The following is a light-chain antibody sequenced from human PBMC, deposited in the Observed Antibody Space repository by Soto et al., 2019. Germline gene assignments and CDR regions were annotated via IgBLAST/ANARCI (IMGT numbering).Light chain of an antibody. Sequence: DIQMTQSPSTLSASVGDRVTITCRASQSITNWLAWYQQKPGKAPKLLIFGASLISDVSTLQSGVPSRFSGSGSGTEFTLTISSLQPDDFATYYCQQYSSYSYTFGQGTKLEIK. CDR2: GAS. CDR1: QSITNW. J-gene: IGKJ2*01. V-gene: IGKV1-5*01. CDR3: QQYSSYSYT.